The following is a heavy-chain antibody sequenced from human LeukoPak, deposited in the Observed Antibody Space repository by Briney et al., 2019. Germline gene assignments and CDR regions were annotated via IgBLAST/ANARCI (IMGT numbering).Heavy chain of an antibody. D-gene: IGHD3-22*01. J-gene: IGHJ4*02. CDR2: ISAYNGNT. V-gene: IGHV1-18*03. CDR3: ARVRYDSSGYYFFDY. CDR1: GYTFTSYG. Sequence: GASVKVSCKASGYTFTSYGISWVRQAPGQGLEWMGWISAYNGNTNYAQKLQGRVTMTTDTSTSTAYMELRSLRSDDMTVYYCARVRYDSSGYYFFDYWGQGTLVTVSS.